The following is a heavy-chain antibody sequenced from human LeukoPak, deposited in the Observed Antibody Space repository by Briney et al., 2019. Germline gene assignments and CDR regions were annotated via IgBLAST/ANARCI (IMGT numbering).Heavy chain of an antibody. Sequence: GRSLRLSCAASGFTFSNYGLHWVRQAPGKGLEWVAVIWYDGSNKYYADFVKGRFTISRDNSKNTLYLQMNGLRAEDTAVYYCARGEDILTGLDYWDQGTLVTVSS. D-gene: IGHD3-9*01. CDR1: GFTFSNYG. CDR3: ARGEDILTGLDY. J-gene: IGHJ4*02. V-gene: IGHV3-33*01. CDR2: IWYDGSNK.